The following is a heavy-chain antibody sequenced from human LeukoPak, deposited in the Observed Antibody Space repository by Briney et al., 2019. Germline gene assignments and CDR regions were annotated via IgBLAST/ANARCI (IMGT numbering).Heavy chain of an antibody. CDR2: INPNSGGT. V-gene: IGHV1-2*02. D-gene: IGHD2-15*01. CDR3: ARDLIGYCSGGSCPH. J-gene: IGHJ4*02. Sequence: GASVKVSCKASGYIFTGYYMHWVRQAPGQGLEWMGWINPNSGGTNYAQKFQGRVTMTRDTSISTAYMELRRLRSDDTAVYYCARDLIGYCSGGSCPHWGQGTLVTVSS. CDR1: GYIFTGYY.